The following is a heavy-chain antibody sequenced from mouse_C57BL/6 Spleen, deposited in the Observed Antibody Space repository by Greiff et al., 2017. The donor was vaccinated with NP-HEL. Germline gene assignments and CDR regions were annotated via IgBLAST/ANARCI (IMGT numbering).Heavy chain of an antibody. CDR1: GYAFSSSW. J-gene: IGHJ4*01. V-gene: IGHV1-82*01. Sequence: VQLQQSGPELVKPGASVKISCKASGYAFSSSWMNWVKQRPGKGLEWIGRIYPGDGDTNYNGKFKGKATLTADKSSSTAYMQLSSLTSEDSAVYFCARSLYYYGSSSYSALDYWGQGTSVTVSS. CDR3: ARSLYYYGSSSYSALDY. D-gene: IGHD1-1*01. CDR2: IYPGDGDT.